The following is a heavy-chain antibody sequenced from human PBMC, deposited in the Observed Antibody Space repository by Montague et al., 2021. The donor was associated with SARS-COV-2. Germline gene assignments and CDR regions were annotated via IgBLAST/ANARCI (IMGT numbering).Heavy chain of an antibody. CDR3: ARDTLYYGSVRYYVDTCDM. J-gene: IGHJ3*02. CDR2: AFYTGRT. CDR1: GGSITSYW. D-gene: IGHD3-10*01. V-gene: IGHV4-59*01. Sequence: SETLSLTCTVSGGSITSYWWSWIRQPPGKGLEWVGYAFYTGRTKSNPSLQSRVTISVDTSKNQFSLKLSSVTAADTAVYYCARDTLYYGSVRYYVDTCDMWGQGTMVTVSS.